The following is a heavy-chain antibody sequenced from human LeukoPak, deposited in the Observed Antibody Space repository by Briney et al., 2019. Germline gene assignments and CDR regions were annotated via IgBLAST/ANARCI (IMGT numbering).Heavy chain of an antibody. CDR1: GYAFTKYL. CDR2: INPNGDAT. CDR3: ARPLFCAFDNCGYWLDP. Sequence: ASVKVSCKTSGYAFTKYLIHWVRQAPGQGLEWVGTINPNGDATNYAPRLQGRLTLTQDTSTSTVYMELRGLTPDDTAVYYCARPLFCAFDNCGYWLDPWGPGTLVTVSS. J-gene: IGHJ5*02. V-gene: IGHV1-46*01. D-gene: IGHD1-20*01.